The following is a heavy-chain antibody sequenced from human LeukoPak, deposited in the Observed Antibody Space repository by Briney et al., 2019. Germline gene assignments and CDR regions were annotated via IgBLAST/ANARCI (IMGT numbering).Heavy chain of an antibody. J-gene: IGHJ4*02. Sequence: SQTLSLTCTVSGSSISSSYYGAWIRQPPGKGLEWIATISHSGSTYYNPSLKSRVTISADTSQNQHSLRLNSVTVADTAVYCCARVNTVMATFDYWGQGTPVTVSS. V-gene: IGHV4-38-2*02. CDR2: ISHSGST. CDR3: ARVNTVMATFDY. CDR1: GSSISSSYY. D-gene: IGHD5-24*01.